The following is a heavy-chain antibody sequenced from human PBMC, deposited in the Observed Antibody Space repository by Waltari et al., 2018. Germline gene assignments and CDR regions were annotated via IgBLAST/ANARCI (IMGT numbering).Heavy chain of an antibody. CDR3: AIGILTGYSHGFYMDV. J-gene: IGHJ6*03. D-gene: IGHD3-9*01. V-gene: IGHV1-69*06. CDR2: LIRIFGTA. CDR1: GGTFSSYA. Sequence: QVQLVQSGAEVKKPGSSVKVSCKASGGTFSSYAISRVRQAPGQGLEWMGGLIRIFGTANYAQKFQSRVTITADKSSSTAYMELSSLRSEDTAVYYCAIGILTGYSHGFYMDVWGKGTTVTVSS.